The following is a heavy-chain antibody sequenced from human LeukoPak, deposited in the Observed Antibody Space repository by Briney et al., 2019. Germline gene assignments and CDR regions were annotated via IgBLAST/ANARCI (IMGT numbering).Heavy chain of an antibody. CDR1: GFTFNSYA. CDR2: ISSGGNT. Sequence: PGGSLRLSCAASGFTFNSYAMSWVRQAPGKGLEWVSGISSGGNTYYADSVKGRFTISRDNSENTLNLQMNSLRAEDTAVYYCAKVGSRSNKRPYYFDYWGQGTLVTVSS. V-gene: IGHV3-23*01. D-gene: IGHD6-25*01. J-gene: IGHJ4*02. CDR3: AKVGSRSNKRPYYFDY.